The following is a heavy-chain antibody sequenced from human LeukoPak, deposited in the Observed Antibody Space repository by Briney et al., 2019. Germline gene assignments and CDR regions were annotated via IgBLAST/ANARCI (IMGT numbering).Heavy chain of an antibody. V-gene: IGHV3-66*01. D-gene: IGHD3-22*01. CDR1: GFTFSSYA. CDR3: ARKTDSGGQGDY. CDR2: IYSGGNT. Sequence: GGSLRLSCAASGFTFSSYAMSWVRQAPGKGLECVSVIYSGGNTYYADSVKGRFTISRDNSKNTLYLQMNSLRAEDTAVYYCARKTDSGGQGDYWGPGTLVTVSS. J-gene: IGHJ4*02.